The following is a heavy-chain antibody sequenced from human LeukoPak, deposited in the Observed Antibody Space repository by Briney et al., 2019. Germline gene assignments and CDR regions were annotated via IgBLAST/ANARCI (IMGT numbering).Heavy chain of an antibody. CDR2: IYYSGST. J-gene: IGHJ6*04. D-gene: IGHD5-18*01. CDR1: GGSISSSSYY. Sequence: SETLSLTCTVSGGSISSSSYYWGWIRQPPGKGLEWIGSIYYSGSTYYNPSLKSRVTISVDTSRNQFSLKLSSVTAADTAVYYCARGLVDTAMVEPLDVWGKGTTVTVSS. CDR3: ARGLVDTAMVEPLDV. V-gene: IGHV4-39*07.